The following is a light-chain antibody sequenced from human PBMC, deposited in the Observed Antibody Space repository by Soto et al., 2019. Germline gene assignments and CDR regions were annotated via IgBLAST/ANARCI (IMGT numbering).Light chain of an antibody. CDR2: GAS. V-gene: IGKV3-15*01. CDR3: QQYKDWPKT. Sequence: ETVMTQSPGTLSVPPGEGAVLSCRASQNVRTYVAWYQQRPGQAPRLLIYGASTRATGIATRFSGSGSGTEFTLTIGSLQSEDSAVYYSQQYKDWPKTFGQGTKVEIK. J-gene: IGKJ1*01. CDR1: QNVRTY.